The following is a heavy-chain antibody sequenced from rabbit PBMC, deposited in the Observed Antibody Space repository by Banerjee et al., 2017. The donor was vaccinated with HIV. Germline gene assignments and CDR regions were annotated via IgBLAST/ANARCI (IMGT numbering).Heavy chain of an antibody. D-gene: IGHD4-1*01. CDR2: IYAGEAST. V-gene: IGHV1S47*01. J-gene: IGHJ4*01. Sequence: QEQLEESGGDLVEPEGSLTLTCKASGFDFRRYYMSWVRQAPGKGLEWIGAIYAGEASTDYASWVNGRFTISSDNAQNTVDLQMNSLTAADTATYFCARISGWGGDLWGQGTLVTVS. CDR3: ARISGWGGDL. CDR1: GFDFRRYY.